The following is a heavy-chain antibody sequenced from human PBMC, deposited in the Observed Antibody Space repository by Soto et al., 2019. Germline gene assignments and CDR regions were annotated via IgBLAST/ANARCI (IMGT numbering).Heavy chain of an antibody. CDR1: GYTFTSYG. J-gene: IGHJ5*02. V-gene: IGHV1-18*01. CDR3: AREGLTIFGVVIHRGWFDP. Sequence: ASVKVSCKASGYTFTSYGISWVRQAPGQGLEWMGWISAYNGNTNYAQKLQGRVTMTTDTSTSTAYMELRSLRSDDTAVYYCAREGLTIFGVVIHRGWFDPWGQGTLATVSS. D-gene: IGHD3-3*01. CDR2: ISAYNGNT.